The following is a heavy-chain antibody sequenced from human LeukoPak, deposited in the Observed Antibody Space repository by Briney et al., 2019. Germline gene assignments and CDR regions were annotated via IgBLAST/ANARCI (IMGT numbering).Heavy chain of an antibody. CDR2: INPSGGST. J-gene: IGHJ3*02. CDR3: TRARVPRSQHTFDI. D-gene: IGHD1-14*01. CDR1: GYTFTSYG. V-gene: IGHV1-46*01. Sequence: ASVKVSCKASGYTFTSYGISWVRQALGQGLEWMGIINPSGGSTSYAQKFRGRVTMTRDMSTSTVSMELSSLRSEDTAVYYCTRARVPRSQHTFDIWGQGTMVTVSS.